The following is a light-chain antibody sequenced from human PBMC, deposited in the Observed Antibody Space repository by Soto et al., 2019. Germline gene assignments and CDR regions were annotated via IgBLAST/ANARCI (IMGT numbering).Light chain of an antibody. CDR2: EAS. CDR3: QQRSNWPWT. Sequence: DIVLTQSPATLSLSPGERATLSCRASQSVSSSYLAWYQQKPGQAPRLLIYEASSRATGIPARFSGGGSGTVFTLTISRLEPEDFAVYYCQQRSNWPWTFGQGTKVDIK. V-gene: IGKV3D-20*02. J-gene: IGKJ1*01. CDR1: QSVSSSY.